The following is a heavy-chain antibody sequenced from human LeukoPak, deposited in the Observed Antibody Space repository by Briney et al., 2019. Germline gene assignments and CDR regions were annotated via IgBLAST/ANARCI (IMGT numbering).Heavy chain of an antibody. J-gene: IGHJ5*02. Sequence: SETLSLTCTVSGGSISSYYWSWIRQPPGKGLEWIGYIYYSGSTNYNPSLKSRVTISVDTSKNQSSLKLSSVTAADTAVYYCARLSGFGVVIIGSWFDPWGQGTLVTVSS. CDR1: GGSISSYY. V-gene: IGHV4-59*08. CDR2: IYYSGST. D-gene: IGHD3-3*01. CDR3: ARLSGFGVVIIGSWFDP.